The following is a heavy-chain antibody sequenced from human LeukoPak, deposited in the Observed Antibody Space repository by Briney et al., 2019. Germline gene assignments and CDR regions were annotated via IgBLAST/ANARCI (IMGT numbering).Heavy chain of an antibody. V-gene: IGHV4-34*01. CDR3: ASIPSRITGTVNEAH. CDR2: INHSGST. Sequence: SETLSLTCAVYGGSFSGYYWSWLRQPPGKGLEWIGEINHSGSTNYNPSLKSRVTISVDTSKNQFSLKLSSVTAADTAVYYCASIPSRITGTVNEAHWGQGTLVTVSS. CDR1: GGSFSGYY. J-gene: IGHJ4*02. D-gene: IGHD1-20*01.